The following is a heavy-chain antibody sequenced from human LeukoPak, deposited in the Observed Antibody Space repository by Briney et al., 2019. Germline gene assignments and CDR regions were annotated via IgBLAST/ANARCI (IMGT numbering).Heavy chain of an antibody. D-gene: IGHD2-15*01. CDR3: ARSVEGYCSGGSCYSYYYYMDV. V-gene: IGHV4-59*01. CDR2: IYYSGST. Sequence: SETLSLTCTVSDGSISGYYWSWIRQPPGKGLEWIGYIYYSGSTNYNPSLKSRVTISVDTSKNQFSLKLSSVTAADTAVYYCARSVEGYCSGGSCYSYYYYMDVWGKGTTVTVSS. CDR1: DGSISGYY. J-gene: IGHJ6*03.